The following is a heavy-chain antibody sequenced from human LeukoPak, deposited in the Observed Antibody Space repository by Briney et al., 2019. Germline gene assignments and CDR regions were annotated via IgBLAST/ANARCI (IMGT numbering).Heavy chain of an antibody. CDR2: IVVGGGNT. D-gene: IGHD1-26*01. Sequence: ASVKVSCKASGFTFTSSAMQWVRQARGQRLEWIGWIVVGGGNTNYAQKFQERVTITRDMSTSTAYMELSSLRSEDTAVYYCAAVGATRGLDYWGQGTLVTVSS. V-gene: IGHV1-58*02. CDR3: AAVGATRGLDY. CDR1: GFTFTSSA. J-gene: IGHJ4*02.